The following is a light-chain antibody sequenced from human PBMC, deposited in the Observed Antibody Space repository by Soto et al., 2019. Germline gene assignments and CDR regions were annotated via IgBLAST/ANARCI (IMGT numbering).Light chain of an antibody. CDR2: GAS. V-gene: IGKV3-20*01. CDR1: QSVSGNY. Sequence: EIVLTQSPGTLSLSPGERATLSCRVSQSVSGNYLAWYQQKPGQAPRLLISGASSRATGIPDRFSGSGSGTDFTLTISRLEPEDFAVYYCQQYGGSPLVTFGGGTKVEIK. J-gene: IGKJ4*01. CDR3: QQYGGSPLVT.